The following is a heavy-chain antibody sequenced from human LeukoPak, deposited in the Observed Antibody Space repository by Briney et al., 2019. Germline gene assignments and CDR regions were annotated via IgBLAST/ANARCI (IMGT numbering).Heavy chain of an antibody. Sequence: GGSLRLSCAASGFTFSSYAMHWARQAPGKGLEWVAVIWYDGSNKYYADSVKGRFTISRDNSKNTLYLQMNSLRAEDTAVYYCACGIAVAGGFDYWGQGTLVTVSS. D-gene: IGHD6-19*01. V-gene: IGHV3-33*08. J-gene: IGHJ4*02. CDR3: ACGIAVAGGFDY. CDR1: GFTFSSYA. CDR2: IWYDGSNK.